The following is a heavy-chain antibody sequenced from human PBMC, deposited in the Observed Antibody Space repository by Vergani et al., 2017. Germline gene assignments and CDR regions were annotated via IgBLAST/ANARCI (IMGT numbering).Heavy chain of an antibody. Sequence: EGQLVESGGDWVQRGGSLRLSCAASGFISSSYWMSWVRQAPGKGLEWVANVNQDGSEKYYVDSVRGRFTISRDNAKNSIYLLMNSLRAEDTAVYFCVRGPRIRRGSGNYGSNSYHGLDVWGQGTTVIVSS. V-gene: IGHV3-7*01. CDR3: VRGPRIRRGSGNYGSNSYHGLDV. D-gene: IGHD3-10*01. CDR2: VNQDGSEK. CDR1: GFISSSYW. J-gene: IGHJ6*02.